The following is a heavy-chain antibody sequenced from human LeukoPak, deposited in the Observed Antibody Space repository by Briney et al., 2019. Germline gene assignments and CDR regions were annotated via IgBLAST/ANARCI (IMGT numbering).Heavy chain of an antibody. D-gene: IGHD6-6*01. V-gene: IGHV3-49*04. J-gene: IGHJ6*03. Sequence: GGSLRLSCTASGFTFGDYAMSWVRQAPGKGLEWVGFIRSKAYGGTTEYAASVKGRFTISRDDSKSIAYLQMNSLKTEDTAVYYCTSLAYSSSYPYYYYYYMDVWGKGTTVTVSS. CDR2: IRSKAYGGTT. CDR3: TSLAYSSSYPYYYYYYMDV. CDR1: GFTFGDYA.